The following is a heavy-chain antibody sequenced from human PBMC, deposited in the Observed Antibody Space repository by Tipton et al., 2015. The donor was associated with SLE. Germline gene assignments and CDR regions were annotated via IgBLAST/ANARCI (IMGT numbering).Heavy chain of an antibody. CDR1: GGSISSHY. Sequence: TLSLTCTVSGGSISSHYWSWIRQPPGKGLEWIGYIDDSGNTDYAPSLKSRVTISVDTSKNQFSLKLSSVTAADTAVYYCARHRREHYTSSSSAFDIWGQGTMVTVSS. D-gene: IGHD6-6*01. J-gene: IGHJ3*02. V-gene: IGHV4-59*11. CDR2: IDDSGNT. CDR3: ARHRREHYTSSSSAFDI.